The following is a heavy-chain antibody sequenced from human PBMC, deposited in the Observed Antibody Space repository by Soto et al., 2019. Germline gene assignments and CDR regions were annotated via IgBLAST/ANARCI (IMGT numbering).Heavy chain of an antibody. CDR3: ARVRYCSSTSCYDAFDI. CDR1: GFTFSSYW. D-gene: IGHD2-2*01. J-gene: IGHJ3*02. V-gene: IGHV3-7*01. Sequence: GGSLRLSCAASGFTFSSYWMSWVRQAPGKGLEWVANIKQDGSEKYYVDSVKGRFTISRDNAKNSLYLQMNSLRAEDTAGYYCARVRYCSSTSCYDAFDIWGQGTMVTVSS. CDR2: IKQDGSEK.